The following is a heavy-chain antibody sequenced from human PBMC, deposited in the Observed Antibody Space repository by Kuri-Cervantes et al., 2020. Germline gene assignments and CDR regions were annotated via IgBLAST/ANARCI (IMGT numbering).Heavy chain of an antibody. J-gene: IGHJ4*02. CDR1: GLTHSFYW. CDR2: IKQDGSER. V-gene: IGHV3-7*01. D-gene: IGHD6-6*01. CDR3: AKDHPPYSSSSVSFDY. Sequence: GESLKISCAASGLTHSFYWMSWVRQAPGKGLEWVANIKQDGSERHYVDSVKGRFTISRDNAKNSLYLQMNSLRTDDTALYSCAKDHPPYSSSSVSFDYWGQGTLVTVSS.